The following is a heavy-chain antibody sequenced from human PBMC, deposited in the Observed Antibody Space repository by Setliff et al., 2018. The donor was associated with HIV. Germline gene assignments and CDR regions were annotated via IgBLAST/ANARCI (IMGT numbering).Heavy chain of an antibody. CDR2: IDDSGSI. D-gene: IGHD3-10*01. J-gene: IGHJ5*02. V-gene: IGHV4-34*01. Sequence: SETLSLTCAVYTESLTIYDWAWIRQSPEKGLEWIGEIDDSGSIIYNPSLQSRVTMSVDTSKNQFSLKVRSLTAADTGLYYCARVKSIKTTLVRLWPRFDLWGQGTQVTVPQ. CDR1: TESLTIYD. CDR3: ARVKSIKTTLVRLWPRFDL.